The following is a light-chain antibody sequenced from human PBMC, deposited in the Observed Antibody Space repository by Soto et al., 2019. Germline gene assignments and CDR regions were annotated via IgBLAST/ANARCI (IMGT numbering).Light chain of an antibody. Sequence: DIQMTQSPSSLSASVGGRVSITCRASQDIGTSLDWFQQKPGTAPKRLIYTISDLQSGVPSRFSGGGSGTDFTLTISSLKHEDSETYSCLQHYAFPFTFGPGTKVHV. J-gene: IGKJ3*01. CDR2: TIS. CDR1: QDIGTS. V-gene: IGKV1-17*01. CDR3: LQHYAFPFT.